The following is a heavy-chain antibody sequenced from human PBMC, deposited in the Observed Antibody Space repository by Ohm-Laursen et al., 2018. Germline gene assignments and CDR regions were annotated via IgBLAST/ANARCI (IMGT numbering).Heavy chain of an antibody. Sequence: SLRLSCAASGFTFSSYDMHWVRQATGKGLEWVSAIGTAGDTYYPGSVKGRFTISRENAKNSLYLQMNSLRAGDTAVYYCAGVRITMITMDWYFDLWGRGTLVTVSS. J-gene: IGHJ2*01. V-gene: IGHV3-13*01. CDR1: GFTFSSYD. D-gene: IGHD3-22*01. CDR3: AGVRITMITMDWYFDL. CDR2: IGTAGDT.